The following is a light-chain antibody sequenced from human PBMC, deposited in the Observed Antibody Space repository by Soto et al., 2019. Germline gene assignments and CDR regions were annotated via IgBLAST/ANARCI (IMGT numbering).Light chain of an antibody. J-gene: IGKJ4*01. V-gene: IGKV3-20*01. CDR3: QQYASSPVT. Sequence: ENVLTQSPGTLSLSPGDRASLSCRASQSVSNNYLAWHQQRPGQAPRLLIFGASNRATGVPDRFTGSASGTDFTLTISRLQPEDFALYFCQQYASSPVTFGGGTKAEI. CDR2: GAS. CDR1: QSVSNNY.